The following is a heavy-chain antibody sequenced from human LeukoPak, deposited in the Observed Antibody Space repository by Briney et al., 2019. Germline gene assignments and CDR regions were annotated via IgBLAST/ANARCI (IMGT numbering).Heavy chain of an antibody. Sequence: GGSLRLSCAASGFTFSNYSMNWVRQAPGKGLEWVSYIRSSSSTIYYADSVKGRFTISRDNAKNSLYLQMNSLRAEDTAVYYCAVAGYSGYDRGWFDPWGQGTLVTVSS. CDR3: AVAGYSGYDRGWFDP. J-gene: IGHJ5*02. V-gene: IGHV3-48*01. CDR1: GFTFSNYS. D-gene: IGHD5-12*01. CDR2: IRSSSSTI.